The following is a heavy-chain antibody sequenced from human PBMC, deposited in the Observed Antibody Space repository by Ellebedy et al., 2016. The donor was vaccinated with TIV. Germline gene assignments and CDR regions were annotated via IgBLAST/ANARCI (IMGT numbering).Heavy chain of an antibody. D-gene: IGHD6-19*01. V-gene: IGHV4-59*11. CDR2: VYSNGIP. Sequence: MPSETLSLTCTVSGASINNLWWSWLRQPPGKGLAWVGYVYSNGIPNYSPSLRSRVTISLGPSKNQFSLNLTAVTAAYTAVYYCASHYSASGWRAYFDSWGQGAPVTVAS. CDR3: ASHYSASGWRAYFDS. CDR1: GASINNLW. J-gene: IGHJ4*02.